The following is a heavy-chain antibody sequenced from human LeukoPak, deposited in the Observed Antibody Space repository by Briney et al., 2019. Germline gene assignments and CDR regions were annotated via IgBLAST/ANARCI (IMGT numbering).Heavy chain of an antibody. CDR2: IYSGGST. CDR1: GFTVSSHY. CDR3: ARNGGYSYGYDPYYFDY. J-gene: IGHJ4*02. V-gene: IGHV3-53*05. D-gene: IGHD5-18*01. Sequence: GGSLRLSCVASGFTVSSHYMSWVRQAPGKGLEWVSVIYSGGSTYYADSVKGRFTISRDNSKNTLYLQMNSLRAEDTAVYYCARNGGYSYGYDPYYFDYWGQGTLVTVSS.